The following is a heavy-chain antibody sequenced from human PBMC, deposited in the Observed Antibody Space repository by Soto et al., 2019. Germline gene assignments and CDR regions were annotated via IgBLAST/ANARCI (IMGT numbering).Heavy chain of an antibody. J-gene: IGHJ5*02. V-gene: IGHV4-39*01. CDR2: IFYSGST. CDR3: AGQCRLGTCHWFGP. D-gene: IGHD6-13*01. CDR1: SGSISSTIYS. Sequence: QLQLQESGPGLVKPSETLSLTCTVSSGSISSTIYSWDWIRQPPGKGLEWIGSIFYSGSTYYNPSLKSRVTIAVDTSMNQFSLTLTSLTPVDTAVYYCAGQCRLGTCHWFGPWGQGPLVTVSS.